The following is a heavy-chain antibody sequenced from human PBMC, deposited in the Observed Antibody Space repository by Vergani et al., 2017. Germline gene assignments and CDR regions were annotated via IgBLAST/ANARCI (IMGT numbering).Heavy chain of an antibody. CDR1: GGSFSGYY. D-gene: IGHD6-19*01. J-gene: IGHJ4*02. Sequence: QVQLQQWGAGLLKPSETLSLTCAVYGGSFSGYYWSWIRQPPGKGLEWIGEINHSGSTNYNPSLKSRVTISVDTSKNQFSLKLSSVTGAATAVYYCARGGGSGWGFDYWGQGTLVTVSS. CDR2: INHSGST. V-gene: IGHV4-34*01. CDR3: ARGGGSGWGFDY.